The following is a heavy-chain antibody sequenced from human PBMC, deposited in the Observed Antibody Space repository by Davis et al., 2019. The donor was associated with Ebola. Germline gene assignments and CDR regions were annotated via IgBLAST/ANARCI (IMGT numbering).Heavy chain of an antibody. Sequence: ASVKVSCKASGYTFTSYYMHWVRQAPGQGLEWMGIINPSGGSTSYAQKFQGRVTMTRDTSTSTVYMELSSLRSEDTAVYYCARCDYYDSSGYKPGWYYYYGMDVWGQGTTVTVSS. CDR1: GYTFTSYY. CDR3: ARCDYYDSSGYKPGWYYYYGMDV. J-gene: IGHJ6*02. CDR2: INPSGGST. V-gene: IGHV1-46*01. D-gene: IGHD3-22*01.